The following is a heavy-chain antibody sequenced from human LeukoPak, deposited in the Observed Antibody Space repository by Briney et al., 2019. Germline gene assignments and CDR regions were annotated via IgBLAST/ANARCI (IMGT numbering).Heavy chain of an antibody. Sequence: SETLSLTCTVSGGSISSSSYYWGWIRQPPGKGLEWIGSIYYSGSTYYNPSLKSRVTISVDTSKNQFSLKLSSVTAADTAVYYCASYCSGGSCYRRNWLDPWGQGTLVTVSS. CDR1: GGSISSSSYY. CDR2: IYYSGST. V-gene: IGHV4-39*01. D-gene: IGHD2-15*01. CDR3: ASYCSGGSCYRRNWLDP. J-gene: IGHJ5*02.